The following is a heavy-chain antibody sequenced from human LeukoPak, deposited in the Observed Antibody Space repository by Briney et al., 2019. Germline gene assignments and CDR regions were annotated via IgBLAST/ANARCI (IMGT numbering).Heavy chain of an antibody. CDR1: GGSISSSYYY. D-gene: IGHD2-15*01. Sequence: SETLSLTCTVSGGSISSSYYYWGWIRQPPGKGLEWIGSISYSGSTYYNPSLRSRVTISVDTSRNQVSLKVTSVTAADTALYYCARVVASTSIDSWGQGILVTVSS. J-gene: IGHJ4*02. CDR2: ISYSGST. V-gene: IGHV4-39*01. CDR3: ARVVASTSIDS.